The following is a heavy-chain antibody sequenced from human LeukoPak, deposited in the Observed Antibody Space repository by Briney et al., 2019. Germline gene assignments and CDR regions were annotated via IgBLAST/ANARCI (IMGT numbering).Heavy chain of an antibody. CDR3: ARGISGTAMAAPFDY. Sequence: SETLSLTCAVYGGSFSGYYWSWIRQPPGKGLEWIGEINHSGSTNYNPSLKSRVTISVDTSKNQFSLKLSSVTAADTAVYYCARGISGTAMAAPFDYWGQGTLVTVSS. J-gene: IGHJ4*02. D-gene: IGHD5-18*01. CDR2: INHSGST. CDR1: GGSFSGYY. V-gene: IGHV4-34*01.